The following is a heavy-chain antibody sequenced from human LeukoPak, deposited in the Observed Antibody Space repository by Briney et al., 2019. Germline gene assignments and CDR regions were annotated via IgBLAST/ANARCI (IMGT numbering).Heavy chain of an antibody. Sequence: GGSLRLSCAASGFTFSSYSMSWVRQTPGKGLEWVANIKQDGSEKYYVDSVKGRFTISRDNAKNSLYLQMNSLKTEDTAVYYCTTDLAIFGVVIHNDYWGQGTLVTVSS. V-gene: IGHV3-7*03. CDR1: GFTFSSYS. CDR2: IKQDGSEK. J-gene: IGHJ4*02. CDR3: TTDLAIFGVVIHNDY. D-gene: IGHD3-3*01.